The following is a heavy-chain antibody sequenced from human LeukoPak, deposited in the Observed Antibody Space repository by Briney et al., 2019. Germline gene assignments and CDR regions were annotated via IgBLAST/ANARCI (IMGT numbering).Heavy chain of an antibody. CDR1: GFTSSTYG. CDR3: ARDLRTDSSFSPFDY. D-gene: IGHD3/OR15-3a*01. CDR2: INQDVSEI. V-gene: IGHV3-7*01. Sequence: GGSLRLSCAASGFTSSTYGMSWVRQAPGKGLEWVANINQDVSEINYVDSVKGRFTISRDNGKNSLYLQMNSLRAEDTAVYYCARDLRTDSSFSPFDYWGQGTLVTVSS. J-gene: IGHJ4*02.